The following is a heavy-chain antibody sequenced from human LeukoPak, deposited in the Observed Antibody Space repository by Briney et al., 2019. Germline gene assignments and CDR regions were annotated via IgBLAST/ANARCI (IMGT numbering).Heavy chain of an antibody. J-gene: IGHJ5*02. V-gene: IGHV3-30*18. CDR2: ISYDGSNK. Sequence: GGSLRLSCAASGFTFSSYGMHWVRQAPGKGLEWVAVISYDGSNKYYADSVKGRFTISRDNSKNTLYLQMNNLRAEDTAVYYCAKELRGYSYGLRNNWFDPWGQGTLVTVPS. CDR3: AKELRGYSYGLRNNWFDP. D-gene: IGHD5-18*01. CDR1: GFTFSSYG.